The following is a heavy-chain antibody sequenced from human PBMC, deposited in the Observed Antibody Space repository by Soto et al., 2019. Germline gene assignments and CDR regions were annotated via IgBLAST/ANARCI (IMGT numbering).Heavy chain of an antibody. CDR2: INSDGSST. CDR3: ARSRSTGGMITNWFDP. V-gene: IGHV3-74*01. J-gene: IGHJ5*02. CDR1: GFTFSSYW. D-gene: IGHD3-16*01. Sequence: EVQLVESGGGLVQPGGSLRLSCAASGFTFSSYWMHWVRQAPGKGLVWVSRINSDGSSTSYADSVKGRFTISRDNAKNTLSLQMNSLRAEDTAVYYCARSRSTGGMITNWFDPWGQGTLVTVSS.